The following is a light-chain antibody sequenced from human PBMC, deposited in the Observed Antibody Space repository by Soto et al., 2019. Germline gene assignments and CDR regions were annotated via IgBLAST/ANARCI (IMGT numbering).Light chain of an antibody. J-gene: IGKJ1*01. V-gene: IGKV1-5*01. CDR2: DAS. Sequence: DIQMTQSPSTLSASVGDRVTITCRASQSISSWLAWYQQKPGKAPKLLIYDASSLESGVPSRFSGSGSGTEFTLTISSLQPDDFATYSCQQYNRYRATFGPGTKV. CDR1: QSISSW. CDR3: QQYNRYRAT.